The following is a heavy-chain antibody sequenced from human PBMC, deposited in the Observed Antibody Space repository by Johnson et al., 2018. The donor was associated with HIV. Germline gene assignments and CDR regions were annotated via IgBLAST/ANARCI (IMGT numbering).Heavy chain of an antibody. J-gene: IGHJ3*02. CDR2: ISGSGSST. V-gene: IGHV3-23*04. Sequence: VQLVESGGGVVQPGRSLRLSCAASGFTFRDYAMHWVRQAPGKGLEWVSGISGSGSSTHYAESVKGRFTISRDNTKSSLYLQMNSLRAEDTAVYYCARPDTYRYTDGRVGAFDIWGQGTVVTVSP. D-gene: IGHD2-8*01. CDR3: ARPDTYRYTDGRVGAFDI. CDR1: GFTFRDYA.